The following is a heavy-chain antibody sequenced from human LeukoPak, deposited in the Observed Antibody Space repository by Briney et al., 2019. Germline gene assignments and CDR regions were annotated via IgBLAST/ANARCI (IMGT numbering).Heavy chain of an antibody. CDR1: GYSISSGYY. D-gene: IGHD3-16*01. CDR2: IYHSGST. V-gene: IGHV4-38-2*02. J-gene: IGHJ6*03. CDR3: AQGANYYYYMDV. Sequence: PSETLSLTCTVSGYSISSGYYWGWIRQPPGKGLEWIGSIYHSGSTYYNPSLKSRITISVDTSKNQFSLKLSSVTAADTAVYYCAQGANYYYYMDVWGKGTTVTVSS.